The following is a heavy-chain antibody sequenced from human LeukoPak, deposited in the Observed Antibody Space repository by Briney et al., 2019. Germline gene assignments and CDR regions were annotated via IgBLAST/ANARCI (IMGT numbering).Heavy chain of an antibody. J-gene: IGHJ4*02. V-gene: IGHV3-13*01. CDR1: GFTVSSYA. CDR2: LGIAGDT. D-gene: IGHD1-26*01. Sequence: GGSLRLPCEASGFTVSSYAMHWVGQPIGKGLEWVSALGIAGDTFYPGSVKGRFTISRENARNSLYLQMNSLRAEDTAMYYCARQMQSHGNFDSWGQGTLVTVSS. CDR3: ARQMQSHGNFDS.